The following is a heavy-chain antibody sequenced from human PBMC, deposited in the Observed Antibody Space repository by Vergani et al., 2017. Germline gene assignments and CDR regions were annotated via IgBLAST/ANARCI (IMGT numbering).Heavy chain of an antibody. V-gene: IGHV5-10-1*04. D-gene: IGHD2-21*01. CDR1: GYSFTSYW. CDR2: IDPSDSKI. CDR3: TRHVPCGDGACLHFDH. J-gene: IGHJ4*02. Sequence: EVQLVQSGAEVKKPGESLRISCKGSGYSFTSYWISWVRQMPGKGLEWMGRIDPSDSKIAYSPSFQGQAIMSLDKSITTAYLQWRSLKASDTAIYYCTRHVPCGDGACLHFDHWGQGTQVTVSS.